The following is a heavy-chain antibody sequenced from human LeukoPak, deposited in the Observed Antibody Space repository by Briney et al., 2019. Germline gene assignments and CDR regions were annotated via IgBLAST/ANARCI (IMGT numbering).Heavy chain of an antibody. J-gene: IGHJ5*02. CDR2: INSDGSST. Sequence: GGSLRLSCAASGFTFSSYWMHWVRQAPGKGLVWVSRINSDGSSTSYADSVKGRFTISGDNAKNTLYLQMNSLRAEDTAVYYCAREVQLNWFDPWGQGTLVTVSS. CDR1: GFTFSSYW. CDR3: AREVQLNWFDP. V-gene: IGHV3-74*01.